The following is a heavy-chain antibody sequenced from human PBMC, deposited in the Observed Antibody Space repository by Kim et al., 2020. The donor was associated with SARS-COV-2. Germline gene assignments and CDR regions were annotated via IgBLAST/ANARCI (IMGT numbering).Heavy chain of an antibody. CDR3: ARVLRVSRWVDY. J-gene: IGHJ4*02. CDR2: IYYSGST. CDR1: GGSISSGDYY. D-gene: IGHD1-26*01. Sequence: SETLSLTCTVSGGSISSGDYYWSWIRQHPGKGLEWIGYIYYSGSTYYNPSLKSRVTISVDTSKNQFSLKLSSLTAADTAVYYCARVLRVSRWVDYWGQGTLVTVSS. V-gene: IGHV4-31*03.